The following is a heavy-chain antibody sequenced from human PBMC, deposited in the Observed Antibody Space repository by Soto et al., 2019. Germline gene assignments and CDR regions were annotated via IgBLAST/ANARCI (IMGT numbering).Heavy chain of an antibody. V-gene: IGHV2-5*01. CDR3: ARRRFEARGYWGGFDI. J-gene: IGHJ3*02. D-gene: IGHD2-21*01. Sequence: QITLKESGPTLVKPTQTLTLTCTFSGFSLTASGMGVGWIRQPPGKALEWLGLIYWNDDDRFSPSLENRLTNNKGTSQNPVVLKLTHKDPVDTATYFCARRRFEARGYWGGFDIWGPGAKVNV. CDR2: IYWNDDD. CDR1: GFSLTASGMG.